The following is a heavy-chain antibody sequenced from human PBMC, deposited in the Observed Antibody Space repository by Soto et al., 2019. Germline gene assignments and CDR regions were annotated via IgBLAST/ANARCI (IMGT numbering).Heavy chain of an antibody. Sequence: GGSLRLSCAASGFTFSLYSMIWVRQAPGKGLEWVASITSSSSYIYYEDSLKGRLTISRDNAKNSLYLQMNSLRAEDTAVYYCARQGSSTKYYTMDVWGQGTTVTVSS. CDR1: GFTFSLYS. V-gene: IGHV3-21*01. CDR3: ARQGSSTKYYTMDV. D-gene: IGHD2-2*01. CDR2: ITSSSSYI. J-gene: IGHJ6*02.